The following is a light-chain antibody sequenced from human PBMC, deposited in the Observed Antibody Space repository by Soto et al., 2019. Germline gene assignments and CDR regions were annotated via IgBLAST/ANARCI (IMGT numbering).Light chain of an antibody. CDR2: GAS. J-gene: IGKJ2*01. CDR1: QSVSSN. CDR3: QQYNNWPQT. Sequence: EIVMTQSPATLSVSPGERATLSCRASQSVSSNLPWYQQKPGQAPRLLIYGASTRATGIPARFSGSGSGTEFTLTISSLQSEDFAVYYCQQYNNWPQTFGQGTKLEIK. V-gene: IGKV3-15*01.